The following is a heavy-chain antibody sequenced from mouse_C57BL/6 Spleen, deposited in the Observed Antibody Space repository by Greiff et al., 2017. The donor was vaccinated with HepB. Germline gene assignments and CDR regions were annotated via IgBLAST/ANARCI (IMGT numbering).Heavy chain of an antibody. Sequence: QVQLKESGAELVRPGTSVKVSCKASGYAFTNYLIEWVKQRPGQGLEWIGVINPGSGGTNYNEKFKGKATLTADKSSSTSYMQLSSLTSDDSAVYFCARRDSSGYDWFAYWGQGTLVTVSA. CDR1: GYAFTNYL. J-gene: IGHJ3*01. V-gene: IGHV1-54*01. CDR3: ARRDSSGYDWFAY. D-gene: IGHD3-2*02. CDR2: INPGSGGT.